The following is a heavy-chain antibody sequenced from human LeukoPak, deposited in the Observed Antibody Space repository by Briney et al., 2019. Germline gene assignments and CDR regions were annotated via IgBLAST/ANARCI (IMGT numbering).Heavy chain of an antibody. CDR1: GYSFTSYW. CDR2: IYPGDSDT. V-gene: IGHV5-51*03. D-gene: IGHD3-3*01. Sequence: PGESLKISCKGSGYSFTSYWIGWVRQMPGKGLEWMGIIYPGDSDTRYSPSFQGQVTISADKSISTAYLQWSSLKASDTAMCYCAINYDFWSGSSLYGMDVWGQGTTVTVSS. CDR3: AINYDFWSGSSLYGMDV. J-gene: IGHJ6*02.